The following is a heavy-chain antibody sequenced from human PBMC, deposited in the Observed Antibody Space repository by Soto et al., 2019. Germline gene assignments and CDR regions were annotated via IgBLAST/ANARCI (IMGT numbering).Heavy chain of an antibody. Sequence: EVQLVESGGGSVQPGRSLRLSCAASGFSFDDYGMPWVRQGPGKGLEWVSGISWNSGDIYYADSVKGRFTISRDNAKRSLYLQMNSLRTEDTALYYCAKYNDFDRDGPLDYWGQGILVTVSS. CDR1: GFSFDDYG. CDR2: ISWNSGDI. J-gene: IGHJ4*02. CDR3: AKYNDFDRDGPLDY. D-gene: IGHD3-22*01. V-gene: IGHV3-9*01.